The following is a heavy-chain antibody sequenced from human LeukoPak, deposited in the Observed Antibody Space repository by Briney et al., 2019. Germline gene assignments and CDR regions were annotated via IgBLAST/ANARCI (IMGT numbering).Heavy chain of an antibody. CDR2: ISSSADST. V-gene: IGHV3-23*01. Sequence: TGGSLRLSCEASGFTFSSYAMSWVRQAPGKGLAWVSVISSSADSTYYADSVKGRFTISRDNSKNTLYLQMNNLRAEDTAVYYCAKPLEKYTYGGNLDYWGQGTLVTVSS. D-gene: IGHD4-23*01. J-gene: IGHJ4*02. CDR1: GFTFSSYA. CDR3: AKPLEKYTYGGNLDY.